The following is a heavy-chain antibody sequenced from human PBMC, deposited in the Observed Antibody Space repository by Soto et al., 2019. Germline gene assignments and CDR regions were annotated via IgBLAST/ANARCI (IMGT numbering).Heavy chain of an antibody. V-gene: IGHV3-23*01. Sequence: GGSLRLSCAVSGFTFSTYAMTWVRQAPGKGLEWVSAISGSADNTYYADSVKGRFTISRDNSKSTLYLQMNTLRAEDTALYFCAKARYGSDIVWWFRPWGQGTLVTVSS. CDR1: GFTFSTYA. J-gene: IGHJ5*02. CDR3: AKARYGSDIVWWFRP. CDR2: ISGSADNT. D-gene: IGHD2-15*01.